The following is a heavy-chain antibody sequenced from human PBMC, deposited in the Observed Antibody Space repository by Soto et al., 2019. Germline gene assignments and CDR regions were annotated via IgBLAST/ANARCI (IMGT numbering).Heavy chain of an antibody. CDR2: ISGSGGST. J-gene: IGHJ4*02. D-gene: IGHD6-19*01. CDR1: GITFMTYA. CDR3: AKARRSIAVAVRRYFDY. V-gene: IGHV3-23*01. Sequence: WGALRISCAASGITFMTYAMNLVRQAPGKGLEWVSAISGSGGSTYYADSVKGRFTISRDNSKNTLYLQMNSLRAEDTAVYYCAKARRSIAVAVRRYFDYWGQGTLVTV.